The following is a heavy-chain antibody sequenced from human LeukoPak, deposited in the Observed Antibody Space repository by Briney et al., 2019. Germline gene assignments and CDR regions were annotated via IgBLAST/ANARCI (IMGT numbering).Heavy chain of an antibody. Sequence: SETLSLTCAVSGGSIISDYWSWIRQPAGKGLEWIGRIYGTGSTNYNPSLKSRVTMSVDTSKNQFSLNLSSVTAADTAVYYCARDTGAQWWYFDLWGRGTLVTVSS. CDR1: GGSIISDY. D-gene: IGHD1-26*01. CDR3: ARDTGAQWWYFDL. CDR2: IYGTGST. J-gene: IGHJ2*01. V-gene: IGHV4-4*07.